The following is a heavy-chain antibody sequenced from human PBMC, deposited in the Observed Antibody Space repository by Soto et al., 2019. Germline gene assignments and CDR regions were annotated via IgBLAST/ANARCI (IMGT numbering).Heavy chain of an antibody. V-gene: IGHV3-30*03. CDR3: ASSREYSDYYVMDGSFDY. J-gene: IGHJ4*02. CDR2: ISYDGSNK. CDR1: GFTFRSYG. Sequence: GGSLRLSCAASGFTFRSYGMHWVRQAPGKGLEWVAAISYDGSNKFHRDSVKGRFTISRDNSKNTLYLEMNSLRTEDTAVYYCASSREYSDYYVMDGSFDYWGLGTLVTVSS. D-gene: IGHD3-3*01.